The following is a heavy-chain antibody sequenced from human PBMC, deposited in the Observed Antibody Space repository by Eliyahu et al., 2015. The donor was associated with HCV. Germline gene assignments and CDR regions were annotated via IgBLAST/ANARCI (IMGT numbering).Heavy chain of an antibody. D-gene: IGHD3-10*01. V-gene: IGHV3-7*01. CDR1: GFTFSGYW. CDR2: IKPDGTVK. J-gene: IGHJ4*02. CDR3: ATHLRGY. Sequence: EVRLVDSGGDLVXPXGSLRLSCXASGFTFSGYWMTWVRQAPGKGXEWVASIKPDGTVKDYVDSVKGRFTISRDNAKKSLNLQMNGLRVDDTAVYYCATHLRGYWGQGTLVTVSS.